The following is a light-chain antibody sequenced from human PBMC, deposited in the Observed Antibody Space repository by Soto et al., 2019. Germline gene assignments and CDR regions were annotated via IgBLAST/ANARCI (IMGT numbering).Light chain of an antibody. Sequence: QSVLTQPPSVSGAPGQRVTISCTGSSSNIGAGYDVHWYQQLPGTAPKLLIYGNSNRPSGVPDRFSGSKSGTSASLAITGLQAEDEADYYSQSYDSSLSFYVFGTGTKLTVL. CDR3: QSYDSSLSFYV. V-gene: IGLV1-40*01. J-gene: IGLJ1*01. CDR2: GNS. CDR1: SSNIGAGYD.